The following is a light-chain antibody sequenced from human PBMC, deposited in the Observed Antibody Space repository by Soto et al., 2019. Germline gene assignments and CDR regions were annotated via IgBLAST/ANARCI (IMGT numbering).Light chain of an antibody. Sequence: PGETATLSCRASQSVSSNLAWHQQKPGQAPRLLIYGASTRATDIPARFSGSGSGTEFTLTISSLQSEDFAVYYCQQYNNFWTFGQGTKVEIK. CDR3: QQYNNFWT. J-gene: IGKJ1*01. V-gene: IGKV3-15*01. CDR1: QSVSSN. CDR2: GAS.